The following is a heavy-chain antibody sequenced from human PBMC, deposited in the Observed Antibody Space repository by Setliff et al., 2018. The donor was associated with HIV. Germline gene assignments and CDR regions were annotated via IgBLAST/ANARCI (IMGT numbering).Heavy chain of an antibody. D-gene: IGHD2-21*02. J-gene: IGHJ3*02. CDR3: ARGQGCGGGCHYAFEM. V-gene: IGHV4-38-2*02. CDR2: IYHSGNT. CDR1: GDSISSDFY. Sequence: TSETLSLTCTVSGDSISSDFYWGWIRQPPGKGLEWIGSIYHSGNTYYMPSLQSRVTISVDMSKNQFSLNLNSVTAADTAVYYCARGQGCGGGCHYAFEMWGQGTMVNVSS.